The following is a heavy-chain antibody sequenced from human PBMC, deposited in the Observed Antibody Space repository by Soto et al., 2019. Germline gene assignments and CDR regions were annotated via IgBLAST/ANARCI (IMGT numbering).Heavy chain of an antibody. V-gene: IGHV5-10-1*01. CDR2: IDPSDSYT. CDR1: GYSFTSYW. Sequence: GXSRTISCEGFGYSFTSYWISWVRPMQRKGLEWMGRIDPSDSYTNYSPSFQGHVTISADKSISTAYLQWSSLKASDTAMYYCARPGYAIVGPKGAFDIWGQGTRVSGS. CDR3: ARPGYAIVGPKGAFDI. J-gene: IGHJ3*02. D-gene: IGHD1-26*01.